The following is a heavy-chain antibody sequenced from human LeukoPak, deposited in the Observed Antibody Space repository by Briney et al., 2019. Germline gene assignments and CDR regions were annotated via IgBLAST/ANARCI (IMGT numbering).Heavy chain of an antibody. D-gene: IGHD6-13*01. CDR3: ARDGDYSSSWSGTYYYYYMDV. CDR1: AFSFSSYS. CDR2: FISIISTI. J-gene: IGHJ6*03. V-gene: IGHV3-48*04. Sequence: GCLRPSRVAAAFSFSSYSISWGRQVPGNGLEWVSYFISIISTIYYADSVKGRFTISRDNAKNSLYLQMNSLRAEDTAVYYCARDGDYSSSWSGTYYYYYMDVWGKGTTVTVSS.